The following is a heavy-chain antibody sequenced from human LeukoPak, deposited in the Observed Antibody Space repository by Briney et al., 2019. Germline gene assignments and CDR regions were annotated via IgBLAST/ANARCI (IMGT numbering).Heavy chain of an antibody. CDR1: GGSFSGYY. CDR2: INHSGST. J-gene: IGHJ4*02. D-gene: IGHD3-22*01. Sequence: SETLSLTCAVYGGSFSGYYWSWIRQPPGKGLEWIGEINHSGSTNYNPSLKSRVTMSVDTSKNQFSLKLSSVTAADTAVYYCARRNYYDSSGPLIDYWGQGTLVTVSS. V-gene: IGHV4-34*01. CDR3: ARRNYYDSSGPLIDY.